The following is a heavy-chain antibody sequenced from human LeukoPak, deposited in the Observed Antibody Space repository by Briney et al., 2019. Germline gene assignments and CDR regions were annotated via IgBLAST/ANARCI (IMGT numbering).Heavy chain of an antibody. V-gene: IGHV1-69*04. CDR3: ARDPRYCGGDCYNNWFDP. J-gene: IGHJ5*02. CDR2: IIPILGIA. D-gene: IGHD2-21*02. CDR1: GGTFSSYA. Sequence: GASVKVSCKASGGTFSSYATSWVRQAPGQGLEWMGRIIPILGIANYAQKFQGRVTITADKSTSTAYMELSSLRSEDTAVYYCARDPRYCGGDCYNNWFDPWGQGTLVTVSS.